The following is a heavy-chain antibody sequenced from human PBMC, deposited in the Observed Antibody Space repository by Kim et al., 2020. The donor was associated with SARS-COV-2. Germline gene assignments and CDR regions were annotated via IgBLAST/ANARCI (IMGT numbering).Heavy chain of an antibody. CDR3: ARDIVSTGVFDY. D-gene: IGHD5-12*01. CDR1: GYRFSSYG. J-gene: IGHJ4*02. V-gene: IGHV1-18*01. CDR2: ISTYTGDT. Sequence: ASVKVSCKASGYRFSSYGINWVRQAPGQGLEWMGWISTYTGDTNYAQKFQGRVSMTTETSTSTAYMELRSLRSDDTAVYHCARDIVSTGVFDYWGQGTRVTVSS.